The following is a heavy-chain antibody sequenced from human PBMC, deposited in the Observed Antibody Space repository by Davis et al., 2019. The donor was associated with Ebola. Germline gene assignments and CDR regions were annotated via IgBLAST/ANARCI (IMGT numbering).Heavy chain of an antibody. J-gene: IGHJ6*02. Sequence: PGGSLRLSCAASGFTFSSYDMHWVRQATGKGLEWVSAIGTAGDTYYPGSVKGRFTISRENAKNSLYLQMNSLRAEDTAVYYCARVPYCTNGVCYVYGMDVWGQGTTVTVSS. CDR2: IGTAGDT. D-gene: IGHD2-8*01. CDR3: ARVPYCTNGVCYVYGMDV. CDR1: GFTFSSYD. V-gene: IGHV3-13*01.